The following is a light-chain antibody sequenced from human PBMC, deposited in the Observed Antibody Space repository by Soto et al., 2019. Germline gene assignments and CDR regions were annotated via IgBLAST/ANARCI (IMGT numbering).Light chain of an antibody. CDR3: QQYDTYPYS. J-gene: IGKJ2*03. Sequence: QMTQSPSTLSASVGDRVTITCRASQSVNRWLAWYQHKPGTAPNLLIHKASNLQDGVPSRFSGSASGTEFPLTIDNLQPDDFATYYCQQYDTYPYSFGQGTRLDIK. CDR2: KAS. CDR1: QSVNRW. V-gene: IGKV1-5*03.